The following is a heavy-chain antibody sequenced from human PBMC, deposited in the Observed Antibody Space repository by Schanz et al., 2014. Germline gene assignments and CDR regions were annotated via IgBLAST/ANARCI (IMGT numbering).Heavy chain of an antibody. Sequence: QVQLVQSGAELRKPGSSVKVSCTASGGTFSSYTISWIRQAPGQGLEWMGRIIPVLAIADYAQKFQGRVTITADKSSDTAYMELSSLRSEDTAVYYCARGYGDSPTDFWGQGTLVTVSS. CDR3: ARGYGDSPTDF. D-gene: IGHD4-17*01. J-gene: IGHJ4*02. CDR1: GGTFSSYT. V-gene: IGHV1-69*09. CDR2: IIPVLAIA.